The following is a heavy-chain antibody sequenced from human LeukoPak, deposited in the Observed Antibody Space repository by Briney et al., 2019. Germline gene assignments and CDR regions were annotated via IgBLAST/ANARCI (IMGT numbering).Heavy chain of an antibody. D-gene: IGHD6-13*01. Sequence: PGGSLRLSCAASGFTFSRYWMHWVRQVPGKGPVWVPRIDSDVSSTGYADFVQGRFTISRDNAENTLYLQMNSLRAEDTAVYYCARDLSSTGQRMDVWGKGTTVTVSS. CDR1: GFTFSRYW. CDR2: IDSDVSST. J-gene: IGHJ6*03. V-gene: IGHV3-74*01. CDR3: ARDLSSTGQRMDV.